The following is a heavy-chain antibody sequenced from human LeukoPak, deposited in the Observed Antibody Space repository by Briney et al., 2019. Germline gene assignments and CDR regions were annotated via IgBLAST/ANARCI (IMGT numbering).Heavy chain of an antibody. Sequence: PGGSLRLSCAASGFTLSSYWMHWVRQAPGKGLVWVSRINSDGSSRSYADSVKGRFTISRDNAKNTLYLQMNSLRAEDTAVYYCVRDPGYYDSSGFHPFDYWGQGTLVTVSS. V-gene: IGHV3-74*01. CDR3: VRDPGYYDSSGFHPFDY. CDR2: INSDGSSR. CDR1: GFTLSSYW. J-gene: IGHJ4*02. D-gene: IGHD3-22*01.